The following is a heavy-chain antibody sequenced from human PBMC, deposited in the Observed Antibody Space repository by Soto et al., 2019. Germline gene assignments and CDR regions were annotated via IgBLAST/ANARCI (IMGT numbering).Heavy chain of an antibody. V-gene: IGHV3-73*01. CDR3: AKQIYGGNS. Sequence: VGSLRLACATSRFTLSASAMHWVRQVSGKGLEWIARIRSKANNYATTYAPSVTGRFTISRDDSENTVYPEMNSLKTDDTAIYYCAKQIYGGNSWGQGTLVTVSS. J-gene: IGHJ4*02. D-gene: IGHD2-21*02. CDR1: RFTLSASA. CDR2: IRSKANNYAT.